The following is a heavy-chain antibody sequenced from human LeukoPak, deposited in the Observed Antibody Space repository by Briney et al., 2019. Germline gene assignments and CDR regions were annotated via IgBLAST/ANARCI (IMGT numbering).Heavy chain of an antibody. CDR3: VSAYCGSSNCYGPEY. CDR2: ISTTGSRT. CDR1: GFTFPSYA. Sequence: PGGSLRLSCAASGFTFPSYALHCVRQAPGKGLEYVSDISTTGSRTYYVDSVKGRFTISRDNSKSTIYLQMIGLRPEDTAVYYCVSAYCGSSNCYGPEYWGRGTLVTVSS. D-gene: IGHD2-2*01. J-gene: IGHJ4*02. V-gene: IGHV3-64D*09.